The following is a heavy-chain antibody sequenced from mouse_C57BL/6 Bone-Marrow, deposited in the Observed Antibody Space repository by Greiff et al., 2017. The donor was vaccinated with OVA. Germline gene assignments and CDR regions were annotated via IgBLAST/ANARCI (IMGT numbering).Heavy chain of an antibody. CDR1: GFTFSDFY. Sequence: EVKLMESGGGLVQPGGSLKLSCAASGFTFSDFYMSWIRQTPEKRLEWVAYISNGGGSTDYPDTVKGRFTISRDNAKNTLYLQMSRLKSEDTAMYYCARLDAMDYWGQGTSVTVSS. CDR2: ISNGGGST. J-gene: IGHJ4*01. CDR3: ARLDAMDY. V-gene: IGHV5-12*01.